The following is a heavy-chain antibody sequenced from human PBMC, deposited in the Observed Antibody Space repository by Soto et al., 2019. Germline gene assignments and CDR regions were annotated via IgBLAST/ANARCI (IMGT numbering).Heavy chain of an antibody. V-gene: IGHV4-34*01. CDR2: INHSGGT. J-gene: IGHJ6*03. CDR3: ARGNADSGVLRCYYYMDV. D-gene: IGHD3-10*01. Sequence: SETLSLTCAVYSGSFSGYHWNWIRQPPGKGLEWIGEINHSGGTNYYPSLKSRVTISVDTSKNQFSLELSSVIAADTAVDYCARGNADSGVLRCYYYMDVWGQGTTVTVSS. CDR1: SGSFSGYH.